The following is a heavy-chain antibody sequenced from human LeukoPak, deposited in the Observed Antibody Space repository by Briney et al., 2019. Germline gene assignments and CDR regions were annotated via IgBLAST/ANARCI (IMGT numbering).Heavy chain of an antibody. CDR3: AKDRSSTTSCSNY. CDR2: ISGGADST. D-gene: IGHD2-2*01. CDR1: GFTFSNYA. V-gene: IGHV3-23*01. Sequence: GGSLRLSCAASGFTFSNYAMSWVRQAPGKGLEWVSAISGGADSTYYADSVKGRFTVSRDNSKNTLYLQMNSLRAGDTAVYYCAKDRSSTTSCSNYWGQGTLVTVSS. J-gene: IGHJ4*02.